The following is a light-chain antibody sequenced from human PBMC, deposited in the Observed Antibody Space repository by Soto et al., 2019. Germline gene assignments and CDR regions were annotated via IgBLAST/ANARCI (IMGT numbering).Light chain of an antibody. J-gene: IGKJ4*01. CDR1: QSVSDN. Sequence: EIAMTQSPVTLSVSPGERATLSCRASQSVSDNLAWYHQKPGQAPRLLFYGASTRATDIPVRFSGSGSGTEFTLTISSLQSEDFAVYYCQQYNNWPLTFGGGTKVDIK. CDR3: QQYNNWPLT. CDR2: GAS. V-gene: IGKV3D-15*01.